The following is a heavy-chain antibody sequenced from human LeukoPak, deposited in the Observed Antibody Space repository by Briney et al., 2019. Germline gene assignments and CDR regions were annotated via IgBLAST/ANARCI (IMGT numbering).Heavy chain of an antibody. J-gene: IGHJ4*02. Sequence: SETLSLTSTVSGDSVSSGGYYWSWIRQPPGKGLEWIGYIYYSGSTNYNPSLKSRVTISVDTSKNQFSLKLNSVTAADTAVYYCARARRDEYYFDYWGQGTLVTVSP. V-gene: IGHV4-61*08. CDR1: GDSVSSGGYY. CDR3: ARARRDEYYFDY. CDR2: IYYSGST. D-gene: IGHD2-21*02.